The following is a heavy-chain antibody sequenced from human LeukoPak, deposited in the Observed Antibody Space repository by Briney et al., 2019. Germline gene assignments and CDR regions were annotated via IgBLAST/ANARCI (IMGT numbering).Heavy chain of an antibody. CDR1: GFSVSNFY. J-gene: IGHJ5*02. CDR2: ISGSGGTT. V-gene: IGHV3-23*01. D-gene: IGHD2-2*01. CDR3: AKENVAAALPEHWFDP. Sequence: GSVRLSCAASGFSVSNFYMSWVRQAPGKGLEWVSGISGSGGTTYNVDPVEGRFTISRDNSKKTLYLLMNRLRAEDTAVYYCAKENVAAALPEHWFDPWGQGTLVTASS.